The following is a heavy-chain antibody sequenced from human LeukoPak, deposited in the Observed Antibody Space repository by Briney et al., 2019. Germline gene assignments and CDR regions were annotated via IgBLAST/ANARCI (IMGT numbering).Heavy chain of an antibody. Sequence: GGSLRLSCAASGFTFSSYSMNWVRQAPGKGLEWVSSISSSSSYIYYADSVKGRFTISRDNAKNSLYLQMNSLRAEDTAVYYCARDLYNYYGSGIDYWGQGTLVTVSS. D-gene: IGHD3-10*01. CDR2: ISSSSSYI. CDR1: GFTFSSYS. CDR3: ARDLYNYYGSGIDY. J-gene: IGHJ4*02. V-gene: IGHV3-21*01.